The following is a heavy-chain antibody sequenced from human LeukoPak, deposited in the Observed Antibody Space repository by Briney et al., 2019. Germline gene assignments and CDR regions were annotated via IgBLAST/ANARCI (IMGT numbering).Heavy chain of an antibody. V-gene: IGHV3-23*01. J-gene: IGHJ4*02. CDR2: ISGSGGST. CDR3: AKNQQWLVYLSTLDY. D-gene: IGHD6-19*01. CDR1: GFTFISYA. Sequence: GGSLRLSCAASGFTFISYAMSWVRQAPGKGLEWVSAISGSGGSTYYADSVRGRFTISRDNSKNTLYLQMNSLRAEDTAVYYCAKNQQWLVYLSTLDYWGQGTLVTVSS.